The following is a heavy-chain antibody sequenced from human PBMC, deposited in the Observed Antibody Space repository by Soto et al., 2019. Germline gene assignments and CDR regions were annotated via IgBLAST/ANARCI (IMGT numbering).Heavy chain of an antibody. CDR1: GGSISSGGYS. J-gene: IGHJ4*02. V-gene: IGHV4-30-2*01. CDR3: ASTDYYDSSGYSY. D-gene: IGHD3-22*01. Sequence: QLQLQESGSGLVKPSQTLSLTCAVSGGSISSGGYSWSWIRQPPGRGLEWIGYIYHSGSTYYNPSLKGRVTISVARSKNQFSLTLSSVTAADTAVYYCASTDYYDSSGYSYWGQGPLVTVSS. CDR2: IYHSGST.